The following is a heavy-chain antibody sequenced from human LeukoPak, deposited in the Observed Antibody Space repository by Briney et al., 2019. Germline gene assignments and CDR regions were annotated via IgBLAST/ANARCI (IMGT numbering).Heavy chain of an antibody. V-gene: IGHV4-4*07. CDR3: ARDSTVESEFDP. CDR1: GGSISSYY. J-gene: IGHJ5*02. CDR2: IYTSGSA. Sequence: SETLCLTCAVPGGSISSYYWSWMRQPAGRGLEWVGRIYTSGSANYNPYLKSRVAMPVPTSNTQLSLKLRSVTAADTAVYYCARDSTVESEFDPWGQGTLVTLSS. D-gene: IGHD4-23*01.